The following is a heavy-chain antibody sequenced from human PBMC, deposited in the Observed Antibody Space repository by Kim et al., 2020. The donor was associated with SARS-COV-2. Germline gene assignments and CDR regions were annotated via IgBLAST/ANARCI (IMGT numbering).Heavy chain of an antibody. CDR3: AREILDYDSRGYYST. V-gene: IGHV3-30*07. J-gene: IGHJ5*02. Sequence: DSVKGRFTIYRDNAKNTLYLEMNSRRAEDTDVYYCAREILDYDSRGYYSTWGQGTLVTVSS. D-gene: IGHD3-22*01.